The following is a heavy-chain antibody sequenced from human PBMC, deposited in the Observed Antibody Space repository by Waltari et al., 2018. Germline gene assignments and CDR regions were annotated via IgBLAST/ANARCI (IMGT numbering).Heavy chain of an antibody. CDR1: GFTFKNFA. CDR3: AKRWAIYYFEY. D-gene: IGHD3-9*01. CDR2: ITESGDT. Sequence: EVQLVESGGGLVQPGGSLRLSCAASGFTFKNFAMSWVRQAPGKGLEWVSTITESGDTFYADSVKGRVATSRDNYKNTLSLQMNSLRAEDTAVYYCAKRWAIYYFEYWGQGNLVTVSS. J-gene: IGHJ4*02. V-gene: IGHV3-23*04.